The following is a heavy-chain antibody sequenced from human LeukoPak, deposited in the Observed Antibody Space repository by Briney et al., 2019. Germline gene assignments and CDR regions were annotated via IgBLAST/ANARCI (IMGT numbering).Heavy chain of an antibody. CDR1: GGTFSSYA. CDR2: IIPISGTA. D-gene: IGHD4-17*01. Sequence: SVKVSCKASGGTFSSYAISWVRQAPGQGLEWMGRIIPISGTANYAQKFQGRVTITTDESTSTAYMELSSLRSEDTAVYYCARNDYGDYALFGWGQGTLVTVSS. V-gene: IGHV1-69*05. J-gene: IGHJ4*02. CDR3: ARNDYGDYALFG.